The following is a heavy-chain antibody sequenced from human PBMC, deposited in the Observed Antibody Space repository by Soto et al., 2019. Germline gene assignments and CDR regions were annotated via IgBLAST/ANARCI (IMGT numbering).Heavy chain of an antibody. V-gene: IGHV4-59*12. J-gene: IGHJ5*02. CDR2: IYYSGST. CDR1: GGSTSSYY. CDR3: ARVFSDSSSFFDP. D-gene: IGHD6-13*01. Sequence: SETLSLTCSVSGGSTSSYYWSWIRQPPGKGLEWIGYIYYSGSTDYSPSLKSRVTMSIDTSKNQVSLKLTSVTAADTAVYYCARVFSDSSSFFDPWGQGTLVTVSS.